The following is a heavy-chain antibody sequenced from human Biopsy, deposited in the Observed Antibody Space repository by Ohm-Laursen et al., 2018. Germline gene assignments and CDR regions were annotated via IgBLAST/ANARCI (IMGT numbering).Heavy chain of an antibody. CDR3: AGATSGTSLYDP. CDR1: GASISSAAYH. CDR2: ISHSGST. Sequence: TLSLTCTVAGASISSAAYHWSWIRQLPGKGLEWIGYISHSGSTSYNPSLRSLVTISTDTFTNQFSLKVRSVTAADTAMYYCAGATSGTSLYDPWGQRILVTVSS. V-gene: IGHV4-31*01. D-gene: IGHD6-13*01. J-gene: IGHJ5*02.